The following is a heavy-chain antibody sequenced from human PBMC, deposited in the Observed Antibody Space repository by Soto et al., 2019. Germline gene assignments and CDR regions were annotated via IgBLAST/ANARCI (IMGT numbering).Heavy chain of an antibody. Sequence: GGSLRLSCAASGFTFSNYWMHWVRQSPGKGLVWVSRINSDETITSYADSVKGRFTISRDNAKNTLYLQMSSLRVEDTALYYCVCFECGRTAVVTAMEAKGYWGQGTLVTVSS. V-gene: IGHV3-74*01. CDR1: GFTFSNYW. CDR2: INSDETIT. J-gene: IGHJ4*02. D-gene: IGHD2-21*02. CDR3: VCFECGRTAVVTAMEAKGY.